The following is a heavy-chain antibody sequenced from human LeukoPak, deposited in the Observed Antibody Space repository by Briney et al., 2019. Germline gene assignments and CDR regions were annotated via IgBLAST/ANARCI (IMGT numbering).Heavy chain of an antibody. D-gene: IGHD3-3*01. CDR2: IWNDGSDK. J-gene: IGHJ4*02. Sequence: PGGSLRLSCAASRFTFSHFGMHWVRQAPGKGLEWVAVIWNDGSDKYYADSVKGRFTVSRDNSKNTLYLQMNSLRAEDTALYFCARWRGTQSEFDFWGQGTQVIVSS. CDR1: RFTFSHFG. V-gene: IGHV3-33*01. CDR3: ARWRGTQSEFDF.